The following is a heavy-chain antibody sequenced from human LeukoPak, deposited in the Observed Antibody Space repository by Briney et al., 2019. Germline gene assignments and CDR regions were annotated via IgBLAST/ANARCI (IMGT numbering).Heavy chain of an antibody. V-gene: IGHV3-48*03. D-gene: IGHD6-19*01. J-gene: IGHJ4*02. Sequence: GGSLRVSCAASGFTFNNYEMNWVRQAPGKGLEWVSYISSSGSTTHFADSVKGRFTISRDNAKNSLYLQMNSLRAEDTAVYFCAIYSSGWLGVDYWGQGTLVTVPS. CDR1: GFTFNNYE. CDR3: AIYSSGWLGVDY. CDR2: ISSSGSTT.